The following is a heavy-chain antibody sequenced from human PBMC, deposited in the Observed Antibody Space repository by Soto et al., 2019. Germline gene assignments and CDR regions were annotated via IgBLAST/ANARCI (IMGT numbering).Heavy chain of an antibody. V-gene: IGHV3-23*01. J-gene: IGHJ5*02. CDR3: AKAAGTGYYLGNRFAP. CDR1: GVTCSSDA. Sequence: PGGSVGLSCAASGVTCSSDAMSWVRQAPGKGLEWVSAISGSGGSTYYADSVKGRFPISRDNSKNTLYLQMNSLRAEDTAVYYCAKAAGTGYYLGNRFAPRGQGTLVTVSS. D-gene: IGHD3-9*01. CDR2: ISGSGGST.